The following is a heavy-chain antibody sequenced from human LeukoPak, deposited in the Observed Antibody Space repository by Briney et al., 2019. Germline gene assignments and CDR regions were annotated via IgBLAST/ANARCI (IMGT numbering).Heavy chain of an antibody. CDR2: ISSSSSYI. D-gene: IGHD3-3*01. V-gene: IGHV3-21*04. J-gene: IGHJ5*02. Sequence: RTGGSLRLSCAASGFTFSSYSMNWVRQAPGKGLEWVSSISSSSSYIYYADSVKGRFTISRDNAKNSLYLQMNSLRAEDTAVYYCARGVITIFGVPRDHWFDPWGQGTLVTVSS. CDR3: ARGVITIFGVPRDHWFDP. CDR1: GFTFSSYS.